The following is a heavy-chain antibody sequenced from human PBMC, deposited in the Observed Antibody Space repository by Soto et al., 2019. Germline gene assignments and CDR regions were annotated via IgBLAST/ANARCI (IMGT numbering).Heavy chain of an antibody. Sequence: PSETLSLTCAAYGGSFSGYYWSWIRQPPGKGLEWIGEINHSGSTNYNPSLKSRVTISVDTSKNQFSLKLSSVTAADTAVYYCARGRLRIWGIAVAGPHLLLWGQGTLVTVSS. V-gene: IGHV4-34*01. CDR1: GGSFSGYY. CDR3: ARGRLRIWGIAVAGPHLLL. J-gene: IGHJ4*02. D-gene: IGHD6-19*01. CDR2: INHSGST.